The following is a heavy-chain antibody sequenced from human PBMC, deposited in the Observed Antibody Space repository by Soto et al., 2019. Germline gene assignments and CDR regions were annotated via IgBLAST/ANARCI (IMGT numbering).Heavy chain of an antibody. D-gene: IGHD3-10*01. CDR1: GFTFSDYY. CDR3: ARDTPVSGSYYYYGMDV. V-gene: IGHV3-11*01. CDR2: ISTSGSTI. Sequence: QVQLVESGGGLVKPGGSLRLSCAASGFTFSDYYMSWMRQAPGKRLECISYISTSGSTIYYADSVKGRFTISRDNAKNTLYLQMNSLRAEDTAVYYCARDTPVSGSYYYYGMDVWCQGTTVTVSS. J-gene: IGHJ6*02.